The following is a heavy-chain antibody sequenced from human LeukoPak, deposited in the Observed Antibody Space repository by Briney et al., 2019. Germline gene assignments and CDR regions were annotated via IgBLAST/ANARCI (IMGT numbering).Heavy chain of an antibody. CDR2: IHYSGST. D-gene: IGHD2-15*01. V-gene: IGHV4-59*08. J-gene: IGHJ3*02. Sequence: SETLSLTCTVSGGSITSYYWTWIRQPPGKGLQWIGYIHYSGSTNYNPSLKTRVTISLDTSKNQFSLNLSSVTAADTAVYYCARYWNGFDTWGQGTVVTFSS. CDR1: GGSITSYY. CDR3: ARYWNGFDT.